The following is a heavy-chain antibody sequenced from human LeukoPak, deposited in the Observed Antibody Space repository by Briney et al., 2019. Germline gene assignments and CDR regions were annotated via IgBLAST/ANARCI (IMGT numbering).Heavy chain of an antibody. D-gene: IGHD3-10*01. V-gene: IGHV3-48*03. CDR2: ISNIDTTI. Sequence: GGSLRLSCAASGFTFSSYGMNWVRQAPGKGLEWVSYISNIDTTIYYADSVKGRFTISRDNAKNSLYLQMNSLRAEDTALYYCAREGAGVMIRGLILNYWGQGTLVTVSS. J-gene: IGHJ4*02. CDR1: GFTFSSYG. CDR3: AREGAGVMIRGLILNY.